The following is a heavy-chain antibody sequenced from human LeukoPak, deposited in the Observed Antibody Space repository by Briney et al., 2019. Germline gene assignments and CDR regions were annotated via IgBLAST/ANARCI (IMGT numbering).Heavy chain of an antibody. CDR2: ISSSSSYI. V-gene: IGHV3-21*01. CDR3: ARYSSSWYDY. Sequence: GGSLRLSCAASGFTFSSYSMNWVRQAPGKGLEWVSSISSSSSYIYYADSVKGRFTISRDTAKNSLYLQMNSLRAEDTAVYYCARYSSSWYDYWGQGTLVTVSS. D-gene: IGHD6-13*01. CDR1: GFTFSSYS. J-gene: IGHJ4*02.